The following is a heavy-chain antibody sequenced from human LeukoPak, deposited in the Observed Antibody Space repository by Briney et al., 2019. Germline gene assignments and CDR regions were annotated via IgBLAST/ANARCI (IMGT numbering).Heavy chain of an antibody. CDR1: GGSFSGYY. Sequence: SETLSLTCAVYGGSFSGYYWSWIRQPPGKGLEWIGEINHSGSTNYNPSLKSRVTISVDTSRNQFSLKLSSVTAADTAVYYCARHRGSGWFPYWGQGTLVTVSS. V-gene: IGHV4-34*01. CDR2: INHSGST. J-gene: IGHJ4*02. CDR3: ARHRGSGWFPY. D-gene: IGHD6-19*01.